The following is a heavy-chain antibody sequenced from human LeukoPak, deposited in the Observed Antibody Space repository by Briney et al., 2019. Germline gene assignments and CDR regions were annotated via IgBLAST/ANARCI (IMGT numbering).Heavy chain of an antibody. V-gene: IGHV4-59*08. Sequence: PSETLSLTCTVSGGSISSSYWSWIRQPPGKGLEWIGYVYYSGSTTYNPSLKSRVTISVVTSKNQFSLKLSSVTAADTAVYYCARLKNYDILTGSNPDYYYYYGMDVWGQGTTVTVSS. J-gene: IGHJ6*02. CDR1: GGSISSSY. D-gene: IGHD3-9*01. CDR3: ARLKNYDILTGSNPDYYYYYGMDV. CDR2: VYYSGST.